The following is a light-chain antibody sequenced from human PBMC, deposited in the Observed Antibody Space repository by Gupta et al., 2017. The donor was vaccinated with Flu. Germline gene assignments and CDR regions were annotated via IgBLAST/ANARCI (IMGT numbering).Light chain of an antibody. CDR1: QRSSSW. V-gene: IGKV1-5*03. Sequence: PSPLSASVGDTVTITCRASQRSSSWLAWYQQRPGRAPNLLIYPASTLESGVPSRFSGSGSGTEFTLTISSLQPDDFATYYCQQYNSYPGTFGEGTKVEV. J-gene: IGKJ1*01. CDR3: QQYNSYPGT. CDR2: PAS.